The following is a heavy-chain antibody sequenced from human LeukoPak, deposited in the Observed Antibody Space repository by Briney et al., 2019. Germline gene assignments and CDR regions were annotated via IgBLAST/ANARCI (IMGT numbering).Heavy chain of an antibody. CDR3: ARDLEPIFSTAYYFDY. CDR2: INPNSGGT. CDR1: GYTFTGYY. V-gene: IGHV1-2*02. D-gene: IGHD3-9*01. Sequence: ASVKVSCKASGYTFTGYYMHWVRQAPGQGLEWMGWINPNSGGTNNAQKFQGRVTMTRDTSISTAYMELSRLRSDDTAVYYCARDLEPIFSTAYYFDYWGQGTLVTVSS. J-gene: IGHJ4*02.